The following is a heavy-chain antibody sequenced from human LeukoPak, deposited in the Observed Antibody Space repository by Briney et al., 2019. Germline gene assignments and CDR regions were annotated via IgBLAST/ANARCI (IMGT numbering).Heavy chain of an antibody. J-gene: IGHJ1*01. V-gene: IGHV3-33*06. CDR1: GFTFSSYG. CDR3: AKGNGSSWYPGYFQH. CDR2: IWYDGSNK. D-gene: IGHD6-13*01. Sequence: GRSLRLSCAASGFTFSSYGMHWVRQAPGKGLEWVAVIWYDGSNKYYADSVKGRFTISRDNSRNTLYLQMNSLRAEDTAVYYCAKGNGSSWYPGYFQHWGQGTLVTVSS.